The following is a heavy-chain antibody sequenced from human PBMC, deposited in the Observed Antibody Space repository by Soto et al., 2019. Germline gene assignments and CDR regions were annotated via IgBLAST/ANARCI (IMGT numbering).Heavy chain of an antibody. J-gene: IGHJ4*02. CDR2: ISGSGGST. Sequence: GGSLRLSCAASGFTFSSYAMSWVSQAPGKGLEWVSAISGSGGSTYYEDSVKGRFTISRDNSKNTLYLQMNSRRAEDTALYYCAKRAIAAGGFYYWGQGTLVPVSS. CDR1: GFTFSSYA. D-gene: IGHD6-13*01. V-gene: IGHV3-23*01. CDR3: AKRAIAAGGFYY.